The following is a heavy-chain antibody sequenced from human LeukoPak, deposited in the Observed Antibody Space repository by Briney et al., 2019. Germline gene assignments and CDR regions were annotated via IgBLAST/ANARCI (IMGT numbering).Heavy chain of an antibody. CDR1: GLAFSAYK. V-gene: IGHV3-74*03. CDR3: ARDHHYYDSSGYYDY. Sequence: GGSLRLSCAASGLAFSAYKMHWVRQAPRKGLVWVSRIDNAGSITTYADSVKGRFTISRDNSKNTLYLQMNSLRAEDTAVYYCARDHHYYDSSGYYDYWGQGTLVTVSS. D-gene: IGHD3-22*01. CDR2: IDNAGSIT. J-gene: IGHJ4*02.